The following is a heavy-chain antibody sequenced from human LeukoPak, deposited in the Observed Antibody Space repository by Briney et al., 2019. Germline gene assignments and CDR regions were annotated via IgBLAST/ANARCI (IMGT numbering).Heavy chain of an antibody. J-gene: IGHJ4*02. V-gene: IGHV4-39*01. CDR3: ARHLYSGYDFGY. D-gene: IGHD5-12*01. Sequence: SETLSLTCTVSGGSISSSSYYGGWIRQPPGKILEWIGSMYYSGGSYYNPSLKSRVTISVDTSKNQFSLNLSSVTAADTAVYYCARHLYSGYDFGYWGQGTLVTVSS. CDR1: GGSISSSSYY. CDR2: MYYSGGS.